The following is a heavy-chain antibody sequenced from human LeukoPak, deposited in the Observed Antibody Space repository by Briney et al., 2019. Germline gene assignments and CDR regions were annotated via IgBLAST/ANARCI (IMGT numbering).Heavy chain of an antibody. V-gene: IGHV3-11*04. CDR3: AREVTMVRGPTGPFDY. J-gene: IGHJ4*02. Sequence: GGSLRLSCAASGFTFSDYYMSWIRQAPGKGLEWVSYISSSGSTIYYADSVKGRFTISRDNAKNSLYLQMNSLRAEDTAVYYCAREVTMVRGPTGPFDYWGQGTLVTVSS. CDR2: ISSSGSTI. D-gene: IGHD3-10*01. CDR1: GFTFSDYY.